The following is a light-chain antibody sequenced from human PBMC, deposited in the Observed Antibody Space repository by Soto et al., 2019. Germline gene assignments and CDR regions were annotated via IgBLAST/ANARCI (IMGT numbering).Light chain of an antibody. J-gene: IGKJ1*01. CDR3: QQHGSSPPWT. CDR1: QSVSSSY. V-gene: IGKV3-20*01. CDR2: GAS. Sequence: EIVLTQSPGTLSLSPGERATLSCRASQSVSSSYLAWYQQQPRQAPRLLIYGASSRATGIPDRFSGSGSGTDFTLTISRLEPEDVAVYYCQQHGSSPPWTFGQGTKVEIK.